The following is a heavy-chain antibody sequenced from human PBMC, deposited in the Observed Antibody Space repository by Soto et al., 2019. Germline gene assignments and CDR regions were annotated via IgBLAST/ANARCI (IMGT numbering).Heavy chain of an antibody. J-gene: IGHJ6*02. CDR2: ITRTGGSA. D-gene: IGHD3-22*01. V-gene: IGHV3-64D*08. Sequence: GGSLRLSCSGSGFTFRSYIFHWVRQAPGKGPEYVSGITRTGGSAFYADSVKGRFTISRDNSKNILELQMSSLRPEDTATYYCVKADLESSSAGGYNYYGVDVWGQGTTVTAP. CDR3: VKADLESSSAGGYNYYGVDV. CDR1: GFTFRSYI.